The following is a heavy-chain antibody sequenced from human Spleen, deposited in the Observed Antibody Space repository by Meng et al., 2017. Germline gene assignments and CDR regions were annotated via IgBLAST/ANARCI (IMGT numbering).Heavy chain of an antibody. CDR1: GFTFSRYA. D-gene: IGHD6-19*01. CDR2: INSDGSTT. J-gene: IGHJ4*02. Sequence: GESLKISCAGSGFTFSRYAMHWVRQAPGKGLVWVSRINSDGSTTTYADSVKGRFTISRDNAKNTLYLQMNSLRAEDTAVYYCARDLRGSGWYGQDYWGQGTLVTVSS. CDR3: ARDLRGSGWYGQDY. V-gene: IGHV3-74*01.